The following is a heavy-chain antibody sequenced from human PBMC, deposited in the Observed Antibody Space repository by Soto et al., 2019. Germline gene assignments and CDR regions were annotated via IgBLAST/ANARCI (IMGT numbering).Heavy chain of an antibody. Sequence: QVQLVESGGGVVQPGRSLRLSCAASGFTFSNYAMHWVRQAPGKGLEWVAVISYDGTNKYYADSVKGRFTISRDNSKNTLYLQMNSLRAEDTAVFHCARDGPELSSRLYYYAMDVWGQGTTVTVSS. V-gene: IGHV3-30-3*01. J-gene: IGHJ6*02. CDR2: ISYDGTNK. D-gene: IGHD6-6*01. CDR1: GFTFSNYA. CDR3: ARDGPELSSRLYYYAMDV.